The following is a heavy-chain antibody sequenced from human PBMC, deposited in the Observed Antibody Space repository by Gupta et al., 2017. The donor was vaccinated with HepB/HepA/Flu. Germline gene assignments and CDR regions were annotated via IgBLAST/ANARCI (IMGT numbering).Heavy chain of an antibody. D-gene: IGHD6-19*01. CDR3: ARQGYSSGGFDY. Sequence: QLQLQESGPGLVKPSETLSLTCTVSGGSISSSSYSWGWIRQPPGKGLEWIGSIYYSGSTYYNPSLKSRVTISVDTSKNQFSLKLSSVTAADTAVYYCARQGYSSGGFDYWGQGTLVTVSS. V-gene: IGHV4-39*01. CDR1: GGSISSSSYS. J-gene: IGHJ4*02. CDR2: IYYSGST.